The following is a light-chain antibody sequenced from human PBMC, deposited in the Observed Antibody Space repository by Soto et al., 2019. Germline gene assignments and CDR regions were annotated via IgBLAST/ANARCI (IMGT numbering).Light chain of an antibody. CDR2: EVS. J-gene: IGLJ2*01. V-gene: IGLV2-8*01. CDR1: NNDIGGYTY. Sequence: QSALTQPPSASGSPGQSVTISCTGTNNDIGGYTYVSWYQQLPGKAPKLMIYEVSKRPSGVPDRFSGSKSGNTASLTVSGLQAEDEADYYCSSYAGSNNYIFGGGTKVTVL. CDR3: SSYAGSNNYI.